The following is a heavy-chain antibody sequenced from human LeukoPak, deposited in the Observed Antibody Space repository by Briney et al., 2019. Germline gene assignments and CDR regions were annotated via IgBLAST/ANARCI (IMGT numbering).Heavy chain of an antibody. J-gene: IGHJ6*03. D-gene: IGHD5-18*01. CDR1: GYTLTELS. V-gene: IGHV1-24*01. CDR2: FDPEDGET. Sequence: ASVKVSCKVSGYTLTELSMHWVRQAPGKGLEWMGGFDPEDGETIYAQKFQGRVTMTEDTSTDTAYMELSSLRSEDTAVYYCARGGYSYGYGVDYYYYMDVWGKGTTVTISS. CDR3: ARGGYSYGYGVDYYYYMDV.